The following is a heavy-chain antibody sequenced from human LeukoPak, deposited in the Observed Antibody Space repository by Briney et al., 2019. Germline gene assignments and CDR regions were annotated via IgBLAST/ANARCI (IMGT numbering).Heavy chain of an antibody. D-gene: IGHD2-2*01. J-gene: IGHJ4*02. V-gene: IGHV3-30-3*01. CDR1: GFTFSSYA. CDR2: ISYDGSNK. Sequence: GGSLRLSCAASGFTFSSYAMHWVHQAPGKGLEWVAVISYDGSNKYYADSVKGRFTISRDNSKNTLYLQMNSLRAEDTAVHYCARVATGYCSSTSCPSGYWGQGTLVTVSS. CDR3: ARVATGYCSSTSCPSGY.